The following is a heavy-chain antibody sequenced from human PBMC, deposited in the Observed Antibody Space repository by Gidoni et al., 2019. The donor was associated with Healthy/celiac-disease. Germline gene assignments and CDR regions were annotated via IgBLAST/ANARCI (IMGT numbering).Heavy chain of an antibody. CDR3: ARDLTTVTKGGFDY. CDR2: ISSSSSYI. CDR1: GFTFSSYS. D-gene: IGHD4-17*01. J-gene: IGHJ4*02. Sequence: EVQLVESGGGLVKPGGSLRLSCAASGFTFSSYSMNWVRQAPGKGLEWVSSISSSSSYIYYADSVKGRFTISRDNAKNSLYLQMNSLRAEDTAVYYCARDLTTVTKGGFDYWGQGTLVTVSS. V-gene: IGHV3-21*01.